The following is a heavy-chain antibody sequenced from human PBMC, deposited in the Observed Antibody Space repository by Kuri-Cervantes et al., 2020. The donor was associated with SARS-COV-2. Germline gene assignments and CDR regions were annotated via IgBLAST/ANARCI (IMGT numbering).Heavy chain of an antibody. V-gene: IGHV1-69*10. D-gene: IGHD2-21*02. CDR2: IIPIFGIA. CDR1: GYTFTSYG. CDR3: ARDAGYCGGDCPTYYYGMDV. Sequence: SVKVSCKASGYTFTSYGISWVRQAPGQGLEWMGGIIPIFGIANYAQKFQGRVTMTRDTSTSTVYMELSSLRSEDTAVYYCARDAGYCGGDCPTYYYGMDVWGQGSTVTVSS. J-gene: IGHJ6*02.